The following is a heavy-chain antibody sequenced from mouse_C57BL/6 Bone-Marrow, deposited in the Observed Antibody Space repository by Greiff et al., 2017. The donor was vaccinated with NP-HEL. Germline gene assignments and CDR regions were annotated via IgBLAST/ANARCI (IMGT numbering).Heavy chain of an antibody. J-gene: IGHJ1*03. CDR1: GFTFTDYD. CDR3: ARYDVYDGYFAV. Sequence: EVQVVESGGGLVQPGGSLSLSCAASGFTFTDYDMSWVRQPPGKALEWLGFIRNKANGYTTEYSASVKGRFTISRDNSHSILYLQMNDLRAEDSATYYCARYDVYDGYFAVWGTGTTVTVSA. CDR2: IRNKANGYTT. V-gene: IGHV7-3*01. D-gene: IGHD2-3*01.